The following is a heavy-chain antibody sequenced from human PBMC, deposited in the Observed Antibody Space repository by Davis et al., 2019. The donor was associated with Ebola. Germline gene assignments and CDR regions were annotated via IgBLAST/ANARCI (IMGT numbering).Heavy chain of an antibody. CDR1: GFTFSSYG. D-gene: IGHD3-3*01. CDR2: ISYDGSNK. J-gene: IGHJ5*02. V-gene: IGHV3-30*18. Sequence: GESLKISCAASGFTFSSYGMHWVRQAPGKGLEWVAVISYDGSNKYYADSVKGRFTISRDNSKNTLYLQMNSLRAEDTAVYYCAKDGELEWLINWFDPWGQGTLVTVSS. CDR3: AKDGELEWLINWFDP.